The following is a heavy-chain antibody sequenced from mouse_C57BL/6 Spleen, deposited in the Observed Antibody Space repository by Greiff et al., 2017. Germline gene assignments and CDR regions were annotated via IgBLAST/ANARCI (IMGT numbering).Heavy chain of an antibody. V-gene: IGHV1-82*01. CDR3: AREDYYGSSYGGNY. J-gene: IGHJ2*01. CDR2: IYPGGGDT. D-gene: IGHD1-1*01. Sequence: QVQLQQSGPELVKPGASVKISCKASGYAFSSSWMNWVQQRPGRGLEWIGRIYPGGGDTNYNGKFKGKATLTADKSSSTAYMQLSSLTSEDSAVYFCAREDYYGSSYGGNYWGQGTTLTVSS. CDR1: GYAFSSSW.